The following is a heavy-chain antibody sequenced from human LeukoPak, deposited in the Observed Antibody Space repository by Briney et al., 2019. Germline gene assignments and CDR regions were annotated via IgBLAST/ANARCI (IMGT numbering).Heavy chain of an antibody. D-gene: IGHD3-3*01. Sequence: PSETLSLTCTVSGGSISSYYWSWIRQPPGKGLEWIGRIYTSGSTNYNPSLKSRVTMSVDTSKNQFSLKLSSVTAADTAVYYCARVSTIFGVVNEYWGQGTLVTVSS. CDR2: IYTSGST. CDR3: ARVSTIFGVVNEY. V-gene: IGHV4-4*07. J-gene: IGHJ4*02. CDR1: GGSISSYY.